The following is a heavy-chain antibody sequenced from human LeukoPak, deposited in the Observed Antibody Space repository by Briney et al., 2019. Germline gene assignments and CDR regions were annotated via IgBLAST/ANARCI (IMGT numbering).Heavy chain of an antibody. CDR3: ARNSGSYYHPHYYYYRDV. Sequence: SETLSLTCAVYGWSFSGYYWSWIRQPPGKGLEWIGEINNSGSTNYNPSLKSRVTISVDTSKNQFSLKLSSEPAADTAVDYCARNSGSYYHPHYYYYRDVGAKGTTVTVSS. CDR1: GWSFSGYY. V-gene: IGHV4-34*01. CDR2: INNSGST. J-gene: IGHJ6*03. D-gene: IGHD1-26*01.